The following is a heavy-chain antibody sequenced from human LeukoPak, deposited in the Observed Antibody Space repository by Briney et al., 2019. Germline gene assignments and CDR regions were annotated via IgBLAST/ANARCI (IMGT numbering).Heavy chain of an antibody. J-gene: IGHJ4*02. CDR2: ISYDGSNK. CDR3: ARDREMVYYFDY. D-gene: IGHD5-24*01. CDR1: GFTFSSYA. Sequence: PGGSLRPSCSASGFTFSSYAMHWVRQAPGKGLEWVAVISYDGSNKYYADSVKGRFTISRDNSKNTLYLQMNSLRAEDTAVYYCARDREMVYYFDYWGQGTLVTVSS. V-gene: IGHV3-30-3*01.